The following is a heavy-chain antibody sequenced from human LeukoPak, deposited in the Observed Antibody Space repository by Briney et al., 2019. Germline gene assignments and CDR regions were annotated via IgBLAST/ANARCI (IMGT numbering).Heavy chain of an antibody. D-gene: IGHD3-3*01. CDR2: ISGSGGST. CDR3: AKIPAANEAIFGVVTT. V-gene: IGHV3-23*01. Sequence: GGSLRLSCAASGFTFSSYAMSWVRQAPGKGLEWVSAISGSGGSTYYADSVKGRFTISRDNSKNTLYLQMNSLRAEDTAVYYCAKIPAANEAIFGVVTTWGQGTLVTVSS. J-gene: IGHJ4*02. CDR1: GFTFSSYA.